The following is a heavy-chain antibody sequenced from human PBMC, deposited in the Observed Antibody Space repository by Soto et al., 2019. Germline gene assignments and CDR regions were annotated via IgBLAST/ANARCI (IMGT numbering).Heavy chain of an antibody. V-gene: IGHV1-2*02. D-gene: IGHD5-12*01. Sequence: HVQLVQSGAEVKKPGASVKVSCKASGYTFTGYYMHWVRQAPGQGLEWMGWNNPNSGGTKYAQKCQGRVTMTRDTSISTAYMGLRRLRSDDKAVYYCARGSGGYGSVWFDPWGQGTLVTVSS. CDR3: ARGSGGYGSVWFDP. CDR1: GYTFTGYY. CDR2: NNPNSGGT. J-gene: IGHJ5*02.